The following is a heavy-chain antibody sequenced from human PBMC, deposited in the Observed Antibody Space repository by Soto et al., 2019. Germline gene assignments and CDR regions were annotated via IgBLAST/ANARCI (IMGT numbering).Heavy chain of an antibody. CDR1: GGTFSSYA. J-gene: IGHJ4*02. CDR2: IIPIFGTA. Sequence: QVQLVQSGAEVKKPGSSVKVSCKASGGTFSSYAISWGRQAPGQGLEWMGGIIPIFGTANYAQKFQGRVTITADESTSTAYMELSSLRSEDTAVYYCARFGDGYNQVHPYFDYWGQGTLVTVSS. D-gene: IGHD3-16*01. V-gene: IGHV1-69*01. CDR3: ARFGDGYNQVHPYFDY.